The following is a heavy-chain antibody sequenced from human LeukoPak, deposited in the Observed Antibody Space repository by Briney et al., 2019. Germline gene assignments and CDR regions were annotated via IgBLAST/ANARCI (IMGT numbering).Heavy chain of an antibody. Sequence: GGSLRLSCAASGFTFSSYGMHWVRQAPGKGLEWGAVISYDGSNKYYADPVKGRFTISRDNSKNTLYLQMNSLRAEDTAVYYCAKAQGAHSSGWYNCYFDYWGQGTLVTVSS. CDR1: GFTFSSYG. V-gene: IGHV3-30*18. J-gene: IGHJ4*02. D-gene: IGHD6-19*01. CDR3: AKAQGAHSSGWYNCYFDY. CDR2: ISYDGSNK.